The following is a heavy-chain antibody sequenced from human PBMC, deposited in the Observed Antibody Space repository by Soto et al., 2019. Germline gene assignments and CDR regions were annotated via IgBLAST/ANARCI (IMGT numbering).Heavy chain of an antibody. CDR2: IVAATGTT. V-gene: IGHV3-23*01. CDR3: AKDLGFSAPTAFDF. J-gene: IGHJ4*02. D-gene: IGHD3-16*01. CDR1: GFTFINYA. Sequence: GGSLRLSCAASGFTFINYAMSWARQTPGKGLEWVSGIVAATGTTYYTDSVKGRFAISRDNSRNTLYLQMSILRAEDTAVYYCAKDLGFSAPTAFDFWGQGTLVTVSS.